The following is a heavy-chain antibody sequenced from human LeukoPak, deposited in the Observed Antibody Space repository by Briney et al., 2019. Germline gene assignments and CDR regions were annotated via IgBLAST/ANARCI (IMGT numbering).Heavy chain of an antibody. J-gene: IGHJ4*02. CDR3: ARGKRYYDILTGYCD. CDR2: IWYDGSNK. D-gene: IGHD3-9*01. Sequence: GGSLRLSCAASGFTFSSYGMHWVRQAPGKGLEWVAVIWYDGSNKYYADSVKGRFTISRDSSKNTLYLQMNSLRAEDTAVYYCARGKRYYDILTGYCDWGQGTLVTVSS. V-gene: IGHV3-33*01. CDR1: GFTFSSYG.